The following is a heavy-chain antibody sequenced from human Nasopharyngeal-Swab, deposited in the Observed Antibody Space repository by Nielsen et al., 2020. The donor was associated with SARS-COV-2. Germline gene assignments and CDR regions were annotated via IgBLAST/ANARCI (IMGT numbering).Heavy chain of an antibody. Sequence: WIRQPPGKGLEWVGRIKSKTDGGTTDYAAPVKGRFTISRDDSKNTLYLQMNSLKTEDTAVYYCTTDLRSAGLTKNRLLLWFGELRRTNWFDPCGQGTLVTVSS. D-gene: IGHD3-10*01. CDR3: TTDLRSAGLTKNRLLLWFGELRRTNWFDP. CDR2: IKSKTDGGTT. V-gene: IGHV3-15*01. J-gene: IGHJ5*02.